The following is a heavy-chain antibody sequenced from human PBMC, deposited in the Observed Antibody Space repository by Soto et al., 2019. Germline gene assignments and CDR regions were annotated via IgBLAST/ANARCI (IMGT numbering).Heavy chain of an antibody. CDR1: GYSFTTDG. J-gene: IGHJ6*02. D-gene: IGHD1-20*01. Sequence: ASVKVSCKTSGYSFTTDGITGVRQAPGQGLDWVGWISPYDGNTKYAERFQGRVTMTTDTSTRTAYMELRSLRYDDTAVYYCARDRPLCGPRYRYYAMDVWGHGTTVTVSS. CDR2: ISPYDGNT. CDR3: ARDRPLCGPRYRYYAMDV. V-gene: IGHV1-18*01.